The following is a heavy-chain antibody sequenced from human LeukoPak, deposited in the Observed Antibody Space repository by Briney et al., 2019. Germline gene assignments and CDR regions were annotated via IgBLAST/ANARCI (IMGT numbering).Heavy chain of an antibody. CDR3: ARDQYDTWSRRGNFDS. D-gene: IGHD3-3*01. V-gene: IGHV1-3*01. J-gene: IGHJ4*02. CDR2: INAGNGNT. CDR1: GYTFTSYA. Sequence: LVASVKVSCKASGYTFTSYAMHWVRQAPGQRLEWMGWINAGNGNTKYSQKFQGRVTITRDTSASTAYMELSSLRSEDTAVYYCARDQYDTWSRRGNFDSWGQGTLVIVSP.